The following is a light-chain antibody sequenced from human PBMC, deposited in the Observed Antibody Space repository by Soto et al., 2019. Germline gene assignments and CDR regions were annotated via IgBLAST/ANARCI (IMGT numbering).Light chain of an antibody. V-gene: IGKV1-5*03. CDR1: QSISSW. J-gene: IGKJ1*01. CDR2: KAS. CDR3: QQRSNWPRT. Sequence: DIQMTESPSTLSASVGDRVRITCRASQSISSWLAWYQQKPGKAPKLLIYKASSLESGVPSRFSGSGSGTEFTLTISSLQPDDFATYYCQQRSNWPRTFGQGTKVDIK.